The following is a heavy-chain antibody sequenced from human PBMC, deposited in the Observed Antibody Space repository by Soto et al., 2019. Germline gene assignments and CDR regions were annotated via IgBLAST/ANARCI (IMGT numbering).Heavy chain of an antibody. CDR3: AREKSYAYADY. D-gene: IGHD3-16*01. Sequence: SETLSLTCTVSGGSVSSGSYYWSWIRQPPGKGLEWIGYIYYSGSTNYNPSPKSRVTISVDTSKNQFSLKLSSVTAEDTAVYYCAREKSYAYADYWGQGTLVTVSS. V-gene: IGHV4-61*01. J-gene: IGHJ4*02. CDR1: GGSVSSGSYY. CDR2: IYYSGST.